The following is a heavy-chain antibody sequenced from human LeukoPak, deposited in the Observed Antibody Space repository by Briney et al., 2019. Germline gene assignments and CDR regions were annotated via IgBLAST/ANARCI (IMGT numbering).Heavy chain of an antibody. V-gene: IGHV4-4*02. CDR1: GGSISSSNW. J-gene: IGHJ4*02. CDR2: IYHSGST. D-gene: IGHD5-24*01. CDR3: ARLVEMAFYYFDY. Sequence: SGTLSLTCAVSGGSISSSNWWSWVRQPPGKGLEWIGEIYHSGSTNYNPSLKSRVTISVDKSKNQFSLKLSSVTAADTAVYYCARLVEMAFYYFDYWGQGTLVTVSS.